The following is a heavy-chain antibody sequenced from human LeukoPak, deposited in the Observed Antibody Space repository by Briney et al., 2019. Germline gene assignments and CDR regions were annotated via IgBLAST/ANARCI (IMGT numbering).Heavy chain of an antibody. CDR2: IKSKTDGGTT. CDR3: TTVGGYSSSWYLVAFDY. J-gene: IGHJ4*02. CDR1: GFTFSSYA. D-gene: IGHD6-13*01. V-gene: IGHV3-15*01. Sequence: PGRSLRLSCAASGFTFSSYAMHWVRQAPGKGLEWVGRIKSKTDGGTTDYAAPVKGRFTISRDDSKNTLYLQMNSLKTEDTAVYYCTTVGGYSSSWYLVAFDYWGQGTLVTVSS.